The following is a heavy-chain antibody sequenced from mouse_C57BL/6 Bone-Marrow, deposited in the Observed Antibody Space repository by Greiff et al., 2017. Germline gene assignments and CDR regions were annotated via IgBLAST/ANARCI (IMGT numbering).Heavy chain of an antibody. CDR2: IYPRSGNT. Sequence: VHLVESGAELARPGASVKLSCKASGYTFTSYGISWVKQRTGQGLEWIGEIYPRSGNTYYNEKFKGKAKLTADKSSSTAYMELRSLTSEDAAVYFCARLLWSLYAMDDWGQGTSVTVAP. V-gene: IGHV1-81*01. CDR3: ARLLWSLYAMDD. CDR1: GYTFTSYG. J-gene: IGHJ4*01. D-gene: IGHD2-1*01.